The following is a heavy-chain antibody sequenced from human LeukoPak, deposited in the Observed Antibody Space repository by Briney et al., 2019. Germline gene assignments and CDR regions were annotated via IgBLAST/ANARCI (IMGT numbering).Heavy chain of an antibody. Sequence: ASVKVSCKASGYTFTSYDINWVRQATGQGLEWMGWMNPNSGNTGYAQKFQGRVTMTRNTSISTAYMELSSLRSEDTAVYYCARGSSEYYDSSGYYYPYWGQGTLVTVSS. V-gene: IGHV1-8*01. CDR3: ARGSSEYYDSSGYYYPY. CDR1: GYTFTSYD. CDR2: MNPNSGNT. J-gene: IGHJ4*02. D-gene: IGHD3-22*01.